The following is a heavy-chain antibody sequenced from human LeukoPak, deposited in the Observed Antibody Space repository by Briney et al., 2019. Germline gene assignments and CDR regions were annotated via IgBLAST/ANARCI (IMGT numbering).Heavy chain of an antibody. CDR2: INPRGGTT. J-gene: IGHJ5*02. CDR1: GYTFTNYY. CDR3: ASLYWGDNWFDP. D-gene: IGHD2-21*01. V-gene: IGHV1-46*01. Sequence: ASVKVSCKASGYTFTNYYMHWVRQAPGQGLEWMGTINPRGGTTSYAQKFQGRVTMTRDMSTSTVYMELSSLRSEDTAVYYCASLYWGDNWFDPWGQGTLVIVSS.